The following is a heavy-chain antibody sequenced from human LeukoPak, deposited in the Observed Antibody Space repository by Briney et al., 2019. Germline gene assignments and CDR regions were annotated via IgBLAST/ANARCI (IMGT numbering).Heavy chain of an antibody. CDR2: TYYSGST. CDR3: ARHGASGSYLYYFDY. Sequence: SETLSLTSTVSGGSISSYYWSWIRQTPGKGLEWIGYTYYSGSTNYNPSLKSRVTISVDTSKNQFSLKLSSVTAADTAVYFCARHGASGSYLYYFDYWGQGTLVTVSS. CDR1: GGSISSYY. J-gene: IGHJ4*02. D-gene: IGHD1-26*01. V-gene: IGHV4-59*08.